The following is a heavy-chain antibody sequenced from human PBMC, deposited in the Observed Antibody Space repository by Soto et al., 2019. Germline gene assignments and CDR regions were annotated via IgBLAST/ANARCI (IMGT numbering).Heavy chain of an antibody. CDR3: VRRHVSATGIDWFDP. CDR1: GYTFTSYG. J-gene: IGHJ5*02. CDR2: INAANGDT. V-gene: IGHV1-3*01. D-gene: IGHD6-13*01. Sequence: AAVKVSCTASGYTFTSYGIHWVRQAPGQRLEWMGWINAANGDTKYSPKFQGRVTITRDTSASTAYMELSSLRSEDTAVYYCVRRHVSATGIDWFDPWGQGTLVIVSS.